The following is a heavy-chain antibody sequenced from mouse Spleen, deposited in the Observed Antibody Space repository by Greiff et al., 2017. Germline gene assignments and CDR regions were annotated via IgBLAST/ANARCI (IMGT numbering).Heavy chain of an antibody. CDR2: IYPRDGST. D-gene: IGHD1-1*01. CDR1: GYTFTDHT. J-gene: IGHJ4*01. V-gene: IGHV1-78*01. Sequence: QVQLKESDAELVKPGASVKISCKVSGYTFTDHTIHWMKQRPEQGLEWIGYIYPRDGSTKYNEKFKGKATLTADKSSSTAYMQLNSLTSEDSAVYFCARYPLYYGSFYYAMDYWGQGTSVTVSS. CDR3: ARYPLYYGSFYYAMDY.